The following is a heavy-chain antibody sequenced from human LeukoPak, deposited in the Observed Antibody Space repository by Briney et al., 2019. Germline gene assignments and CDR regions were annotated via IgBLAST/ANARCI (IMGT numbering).Heavy chain of an antibody. CDR1: GGSISSYY. CDR2: IYTSGST. CDR3: ARSYYDDSSGYTDDY. D-gene: IGHD3-22*01. Sequence: PSETLSLTCTVSGGSISSYYWSWIRQPPGKGLEWIWRIYTSGSTNYNPSPKSRVTMSVDTSKNQFSLKLSSVTAADTAVYYCARSYYDDSSGYTDDYWGQGTLVTVSS. V-gene: IGHV4-4*07. J-gene: IGHJ4*02.